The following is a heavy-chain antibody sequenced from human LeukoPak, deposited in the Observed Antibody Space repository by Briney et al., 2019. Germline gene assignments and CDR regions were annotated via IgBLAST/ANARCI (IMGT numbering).Heavy chain of an antibody. V-gene: IGHV4-31*03. CDR3: ARSFYDFWSGYPQLERFDP. CDR2: IYYSGST. Sequence: SETLSLTCTVSVGSISSGGYYWSWIRQHPGKGLEWIGYIYYSGSTYYNPSLKSRFTISVDTSKKQFSLKLSSVTAAVTAGYYCARSFYDFWSGYPQLERFDPWGQGTLVTVSS. J-gene: IGHJ5*02. CDR1: VGSISSGGYY. D-gene: IGHD3-3*01.